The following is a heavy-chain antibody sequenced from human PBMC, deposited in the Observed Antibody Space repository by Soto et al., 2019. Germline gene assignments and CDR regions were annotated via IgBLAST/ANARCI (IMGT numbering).Heavy chain of an antibody. CDR2: IYPNSGGT. CDR1: GYTFTGYY. J-gene: IGHJ4*02. CDR3: ARDGDSPMVEFDY. V-gene: IGHV1-2*02. D-gene: IGHD5-18*01. Sequence: ASVKVSCKASGYTFTGYYMYWVRQAPGQGLEWMGWIYPNSGGTSYAQKFQGRVTMTRDTSISTAYMELSRLRSDDTAVYYCARDGDSPMVEFDYWGQGTLVTVSS.